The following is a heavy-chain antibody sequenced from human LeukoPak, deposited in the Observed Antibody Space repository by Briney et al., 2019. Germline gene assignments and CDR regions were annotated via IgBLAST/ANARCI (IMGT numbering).Heavy chain of an antibody. J-gene: IGHJ4*02. CDR3: ATIAAAGHFDY. Sequence: PGGSLRLSCAASGFTFSSAWMSWVRQAPGKGLEWVGRIKSRTDGGTTDYAAPVQGRFTISRDDSKNTLYLQMNSLKTEDTAVYYCATIAAAGHFDYWGQGTLVTVSS. CDR1: GFTFSSAW. D-gene: IGHD6-13*01. V-gene: IGHV3-15*01. CDR2: IKSRTDGGTT.